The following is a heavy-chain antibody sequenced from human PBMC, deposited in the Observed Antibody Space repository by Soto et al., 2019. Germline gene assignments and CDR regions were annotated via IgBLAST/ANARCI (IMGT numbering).Heavy chain of an antibody. J-gene: IGHJ3*01. V-gene: IGHV1-69*02. CDR2: IIPMLTVR. CDR3: SIGTWSAETFDV. Sequence: QVHLVQSGAEVKKPGSSVKVSCKATEGTFSTYTLIWVRQAPGQGLEWMGRIIPMLTVRNSAQKFQDRVTLTADKSTSTAFMELTSLTSDDMAVYYCSIGTWSAETFDVWGQGTMVTVSS. CDR1: EGTFSTYT. D-gene: IGHD2-2*01.